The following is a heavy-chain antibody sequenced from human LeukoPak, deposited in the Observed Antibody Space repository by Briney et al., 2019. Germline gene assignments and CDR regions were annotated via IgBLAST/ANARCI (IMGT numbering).Heavy chain of an antibody. V-gene: IGHV4-34*01. J-gene: IGHJ6*03. D-gene: IGHD6-13*01. CDR3: ARGSAAAGHMDV. CDR2: INHSGST. CDR1: GGSFSGYY. Sequence: SETLSLTCAVYGGSFSGYYWSWIRQPPGEGLEWIGEINHSGSTNYNPSLKSRVTISVDTSKNQFSLKLSSVTAADTAVYYCARGSAAAGHMDVWGKGTTVTVSS.